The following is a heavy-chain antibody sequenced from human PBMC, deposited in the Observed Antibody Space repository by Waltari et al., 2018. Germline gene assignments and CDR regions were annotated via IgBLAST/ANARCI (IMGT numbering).Heavy chain of an antibody. J-gene: IGHJ4*02. CDR1: SGSISSHY. Sequence: QVQLQESGPGLVKPSETLSLTCTVSSGSISSHYWSWIRQPPGKGLEWIGYIYYRGSTTYSPSLKSRVTTSVATSKNQFSLKLSSVPAADTTVYYCARGKYVDYGIDYLGQGTLVIVSS. D-gene: IGHD4-17*01. V-gene: IGHV4-59*11. CDR3: ARGKYVDYGIDY. CDR2: IYYRGST.